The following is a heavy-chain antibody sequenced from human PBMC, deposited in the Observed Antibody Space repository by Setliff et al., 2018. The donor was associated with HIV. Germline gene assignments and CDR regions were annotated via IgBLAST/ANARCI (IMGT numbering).Heavy chain of an antibody. Sequence: SETLSLTCTVSGGSISSHYWSWIRQHPGKGLEWIGYIYYSGSTYYNPSLKSRVSISVDTSKNQFSLKLTSVTAADTAVYYCARGRPDDSVGFGYWGQGTLVTVSS. D-gene: IGHD3-22*01. J-gene: IGHJ4*02. CDR2: IYYSGST. V-gene: IGHV4-59*11. CDR1: GGSISSHY. CDR3: ARGRPDDSVGFGY.